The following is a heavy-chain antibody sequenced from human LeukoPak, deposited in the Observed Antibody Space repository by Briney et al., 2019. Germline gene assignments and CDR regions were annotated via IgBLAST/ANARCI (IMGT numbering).Heavy chain of an antibody. V-gene: IGHV3-30*02. CDR3: AKDHRLLRRRGYFEGPADY. CDR1: GFTFNTYG. CDR2: IRFDGSYA. Sequence: GGSLRLSCAASGFTFNTYGMHWVRQAPGKGLEWVAFIRFDGSYAFYADSVMGRFTVSRDNSNDRLSLQMNSLTDDDTAVYYCAKDHRLLRRRGYFEGPADYWGQGTLVIVSS. D-gene: IGHD3-22*01. J-gene: IGHJ4*02.